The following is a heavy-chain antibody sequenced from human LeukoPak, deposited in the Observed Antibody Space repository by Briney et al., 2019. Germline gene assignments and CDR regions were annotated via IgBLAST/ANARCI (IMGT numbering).Heavy chain of an antibody. D-gene: IGHD3-10*01. CDR3: ARATMVRGVIADY. J-gene: IGHJ4*02. Sequence: GGSMRLSCAASGFTFSPYWMHWVRQAPGKGLVWVSHINSDGSSTSYADSVKGRFTISRDNAKNTLYLQMDSLRAEDTAVYYCARATMVRGVIADYWGQGTLVTVSS. V-gene: IGHV3-74*01. CDR1: GFTFSPYW. CDR2: INSDGSST.